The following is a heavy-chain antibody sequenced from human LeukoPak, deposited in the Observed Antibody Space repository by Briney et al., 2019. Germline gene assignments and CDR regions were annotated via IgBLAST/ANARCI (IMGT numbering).Heavy chain of an antibody. D-gene: IGHD6-19*01. CDR2: IVPILGIE. CDR1: GGTFSSYG. CDR3: ARDLSAVAGTGFFDL. Sequence: GSSVKVSCKASGGTFSSYGISWVRQALGEGLEWMGRIVPILGIEENAQKFQGRVTITADKPTSTAYMELSSLRSDDTAVYYCARDLSAVAGTGFFDLWGRGTLVTVSS. J-gene: IGHJ2*01. V-gene: IGHV1-69*04.